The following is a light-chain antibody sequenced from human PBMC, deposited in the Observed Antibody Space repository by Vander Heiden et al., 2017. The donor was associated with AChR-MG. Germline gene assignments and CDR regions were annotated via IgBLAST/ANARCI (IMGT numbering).Light chain of an antibody. Sequence: QSALTQPPSASGSPGQSVTISCTGTSSDVGAYNYVAWYQQHPGKAPKVMIYEVNKRPSGVPDRFSGSKSGHTASLTVSGLQADDEADYYCSSFARSNEMVFGGGTKLTVI. J-gene: IGLJ2*01. CDR3: SSFARSNEMV. CDR2: EVN. CDR1: SSDVGAYNY. V-gene: IGLV2-8*01.